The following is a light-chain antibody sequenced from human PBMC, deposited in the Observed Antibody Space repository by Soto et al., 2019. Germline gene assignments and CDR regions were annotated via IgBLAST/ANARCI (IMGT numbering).Light chain of an antibody. CDR2: EVS. V-gene: IGLV2-14*01. Sequence: QSALTQPASVSGSPGQSITISCTGTTSDVGGYNFVSWYQLHPGKAPKLMIFEVSNRPSGVSNRFSGSKSGNTASLTISGLQAEDEADYYCSSYTSSGTRVFGTGTKLTGL. CDR1: TSDVGGYNF. CDR3: SSYTSSGTRV. J-gene: IGLJ1*01.